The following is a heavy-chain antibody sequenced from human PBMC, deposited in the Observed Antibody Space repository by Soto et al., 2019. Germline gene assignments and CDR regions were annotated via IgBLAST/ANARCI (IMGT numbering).Heavy chain of an antibody. J-gene: IGHJ5*02. D-gene: IGHD2-2*01. Sequence: GESLKISCKGSGYSFTSYWISWVRQMPGKGLEWMGRIDPSDSYTNYSPSFQGHVTISADKSISTAYLQWSSLKASDTAMYYCASHVCSSTSCKQNWFDPWGQGTLVTVSS. V-gene: IGHV5-10-1*01. CDR2: IDPSDSYT. CDR1: GYSFTSYW. CDR3: ASHVCSSTSCKQNWFDP.